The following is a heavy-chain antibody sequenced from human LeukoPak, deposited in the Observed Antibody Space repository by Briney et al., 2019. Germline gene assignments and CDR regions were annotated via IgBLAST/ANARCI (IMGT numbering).Heavy chain of an antibody. CDR1: GFSFPYG. CDR3: ARASGSYYFDY. D-gene: IGHD1-26*01. Sequence: GGSLRLSCEASGFSFPYGMSWVRQAPGKGLEWVSGITNSGENTYYADSVKGRFTISRDNAKNSLYLQMNSLRAEDTAVYYCARASGSYYFDYWGQGTLVTVSS. J-gene: IGHJ4*02. CDR2: ITNSGENT. V-gene: IGHV3-21*01.